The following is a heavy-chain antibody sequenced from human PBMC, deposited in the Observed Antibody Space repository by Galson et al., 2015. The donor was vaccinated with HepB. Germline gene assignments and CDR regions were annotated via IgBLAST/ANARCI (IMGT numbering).Heavy chain of an antibody. V-gene: IGHV1-2*04. CDR1: GYTFTGYY. Sequence: SVKVSCKASGYTFTGYYMHWVRQAPGQGLEWMGWINPNSGGTNYAQKFQGWVTMTRDTSISTAYMELSSLRSEDTAVYYCARGSFGAIFGVAPYGWFDPWGQGTLVTVSS. CDR3: ARGSFGAIFGVAPYGWFDP. J-gene: IGHJ5*02. CDR2: INPNSGGT. D-gene: IGHD3-3*01.